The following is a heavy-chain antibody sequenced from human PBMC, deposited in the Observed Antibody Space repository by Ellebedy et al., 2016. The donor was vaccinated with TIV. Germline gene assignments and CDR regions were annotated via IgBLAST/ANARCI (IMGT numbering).Heavy chain of an antibody. Sequence: PGGSLRLSCAASGFTFSSYGMHWVRQAPGKGLEWVAVIWYDGSNKYYADSVKGRFTISRDNSKNTLYLQMNSLRAEDTAVYYCARDRSYDILTGYLPFYFDYWGQGTLVTVSS. V-gene: IGHV3-33*08. CDR1: GFTFSSYG. CDR2: IWYDGSNK. CDR3: ARDRSYDILTGYLPFYFDY. J-gene: IGHJ4*02. D-gene: IGHD3-9*01.